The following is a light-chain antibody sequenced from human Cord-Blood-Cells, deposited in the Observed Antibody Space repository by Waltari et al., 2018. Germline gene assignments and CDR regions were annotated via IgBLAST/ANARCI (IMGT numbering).Light chain of an antibody. J-gene: IGKJ3*01. CDR2: AAS. CDR1: QSISSY. V-gene: IGKV1-39*01. Sequence: DIQMTPPPSPLSASVGDSASITCRARQSISSYLNWYEQKPGKAPRLLIYAASSLQSGVPSRFSGSGSGTDFTLTISSLQPEDFATYYCQQSYSTLRTFGPGTKVDIK. CDR3: QQSYSTLRT.